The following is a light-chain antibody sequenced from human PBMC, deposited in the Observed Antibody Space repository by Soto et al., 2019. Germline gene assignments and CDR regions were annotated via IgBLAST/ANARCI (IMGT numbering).Light chain of an antibody. V-gene: IGKV3-15*01. CDR3: QQYNNWPPYT. J-gene: IGKJ2*01. Sequence: EVVLTQSPATLSVSPGAGATLSCRASQSVGSNLAWYQQKPGQTPRVLIYGASTRAIGIPARFSGSGFGTEFTLTISSLQSEDFAVYFCQQYNNWPPYTFGQGTKVDIK. CDR2: GAS. CDR1: QSVGSN.